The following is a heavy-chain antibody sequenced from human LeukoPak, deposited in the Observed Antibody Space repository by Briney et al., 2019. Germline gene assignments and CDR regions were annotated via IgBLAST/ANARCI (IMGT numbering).Heavy chain of an antibody. CDR2: ISSSGSTI. CDR1: GFTFSSYE. D-gene: IGHD3-10*02. CDR3: AALRITMIGGV. J-gene: IGHJ6*04. V-gene: IGHV3-48*03. Sequence: GGSLRLSCAASGFTFSSYEMNWVRQAPGKGLEWVSYISSSGSTIYYADSVKGRFTISRDNAKNSLYLQMNSLRAEDTAVYYCAALRITMIGGVWDKGTTVTISS.